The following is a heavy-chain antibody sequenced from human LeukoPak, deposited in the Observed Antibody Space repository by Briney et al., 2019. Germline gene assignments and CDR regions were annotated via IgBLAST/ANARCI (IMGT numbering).Heavy chain of an antibody. J-gene: IGHJ4*02. V-gene: IGHV4-34*01. CDR2: INHSGST. Sequence: SETLSLTCAVYGGSFSGYYWSWIRQPPGKGLEWIGEINHSGSTNYNPSLKSRVTISVDTSKNQFSLKLSSVTAADTAVYYCARGTPEELAFDYWGQGTLVTVSS. CDR3: ARGTPEELAFDY. D-gene: IGHD1-26*01. CDR1: GGSFSGYY.